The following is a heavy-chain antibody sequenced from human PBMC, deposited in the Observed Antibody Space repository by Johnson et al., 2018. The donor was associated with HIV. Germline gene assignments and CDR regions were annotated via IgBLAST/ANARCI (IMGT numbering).Heavy chain of an antibody. V-gene: IGHV3-20*04. Sequence: VQLVESGGGVVRPGGSLRLSCAASGFTFDDYGMSWVRQAPGKGLEWVSGINWTGGSTGYDDSVKGRFTISRDNAKNSLYLQMNSLRAEDTALYYCARDRVGDSSSLLLVSAFDIWGQGTMVTVSS. CDR2: INWTGGST. J-gene: IGHJ3*02. CDR3: ARDRVGDSSSLLLVSAFDI. D-gene: IGHD6-13*01. CDR1: GFTFDDYG.